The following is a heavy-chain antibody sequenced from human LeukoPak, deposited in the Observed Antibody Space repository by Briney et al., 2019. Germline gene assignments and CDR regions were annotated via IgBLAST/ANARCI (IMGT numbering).Heavy chain of an antibody. D-gene: IGHD6-19*01. CDR2: INPNSGGT. Sequence: ASVKVSCKASGYTFTGYYMQWVRQAPGQGLEWMGWINPNSGGTDYAQKFQGRVTMTRDTSISTAYMELSRLRSDDTAVYYCARDSAGYSSAWTYFDYWGQGALVTVSS. CDR1: GYTFTGYY. J-gene: IGHJ4*02. CDR3: ARDSAGYSSAWTYFDY. V-gene: IGHV1-2*02.